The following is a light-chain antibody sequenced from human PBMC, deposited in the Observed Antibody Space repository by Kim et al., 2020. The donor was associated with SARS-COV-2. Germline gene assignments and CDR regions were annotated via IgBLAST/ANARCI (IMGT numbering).Light chain of an antibody. J-gene: IGKJ1*01. Sequence: VSLGERAPLSCRASQSVSSNLAWYQQKPGQAPRLLIYGASTRATGIPARFSGSGSGTEFTLTISSLQSEDFAVYYCQQYNNWWTFGQGTKVDIK. CDR1: QSVSSN. CDR3: QQYNNWWT. V-gene: IGKV3-15*01. CDR2: GAS.